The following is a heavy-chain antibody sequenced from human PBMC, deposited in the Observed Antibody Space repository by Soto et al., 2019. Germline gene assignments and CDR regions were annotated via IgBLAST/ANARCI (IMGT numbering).Heavy chain of an antibody. CDR2: ITTSGINV. J-gene: IGHJ4*02. CDR1: GFTFTTYS. Sequence: EVQLVESGGGLVKPGGSLRLSCAASGFTFTTYSMNWVRQAPEKGLEWVSSITTSGINVYYADSVKGRFTISRDSAKNSVFLQMNSLRAEDTAVYYCARGRFFDFWGQGALVTVSS. V-gene: IGHV3-21*01. CDR3: ARGRFFDF.